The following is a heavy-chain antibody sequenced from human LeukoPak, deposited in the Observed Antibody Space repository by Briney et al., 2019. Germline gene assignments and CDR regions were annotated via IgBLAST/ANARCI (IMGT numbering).Heavy chain of an antibody. CDR1: GYTFTSYD. CDR3: ARVCPRGVVVVPAATYYYYYYGMDV. Sequence: AASVKVSCKASGYTFTSYDINWVRQATGQGLEWMGWMNPNSGNTGYAQKFQGRVTMTRNTSISTAYMEPSSLRSEDTAVYYCARVCPRGVVVVPAATYYYYYYGMDVWGQGTTVTVSS. D-gene: IGHD2-2*01. J-gene: IGHJ6*02. V-gene: IGHV1-8*01. CDR2: MNPNSGNT.